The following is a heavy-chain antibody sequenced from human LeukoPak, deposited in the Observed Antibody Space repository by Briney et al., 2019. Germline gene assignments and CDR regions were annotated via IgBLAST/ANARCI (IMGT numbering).Heavy chain of an antibody. Sequence: ASVKVSCKASGYTFTSYDISWVRQAPGQGLEWMGWISAYNGNTNYEQKFQGRVTMTTETSSSTVYMELRSLRSDDTAVYYCARVRGRGYYGSGSSTWGQGTLVTVSS. CDR3: ARVRGRGYYGSGSST. CDR2: ISAYNGNT. J-gene: IGHJ5*02. CDR1: GYTFTSYD. D-gene: IGHD3-10*01. V-gene: IGHV1-18*01.